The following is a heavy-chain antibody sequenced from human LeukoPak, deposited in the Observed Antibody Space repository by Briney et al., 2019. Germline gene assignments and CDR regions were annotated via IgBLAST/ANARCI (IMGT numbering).Heavy chain of an antibody. D-gene: IGHD2-15*01. Sequence: GGSLRLSCAASGFTFSNFEMNWVRQAPGKGLEWVSAISSTGSTLYYADSVKGRFTIPRDNARNSLHLQMNSLRAEDTAVYYCASDSYSPEYFQHWGQGTLVTVSS. CDR3: ASDSYSPEYFQH. CDR1: GFTFSNFE. V-gene: IGHV3-48*03. J-gene: IGHJ1*01. CDR2: ISSTGSTL.